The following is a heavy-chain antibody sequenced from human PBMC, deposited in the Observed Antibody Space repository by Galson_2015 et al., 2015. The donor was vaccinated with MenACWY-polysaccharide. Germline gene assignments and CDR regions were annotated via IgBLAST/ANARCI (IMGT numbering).Heavy chain of an antibody. V-gene: IGHV3-74*01. CDR3: ARDLYPTTYYSDSSPLPDY. J-gene: IGHJ4*02. Sequence: SLRLSCAASGFTFSSYWMHWVRQAPGKGLVWVSRIYSDGSDTTYADSVKGRFTVSRDNAKNTLYLQMNSLRAEDTAVYYCARDLYPTTYYSDSSPLPDYWGQGTLVTVSS. CDR1: GFTFSSYW. D-gene: IGHD3-22*01. CDR2: IYSDGSDT.